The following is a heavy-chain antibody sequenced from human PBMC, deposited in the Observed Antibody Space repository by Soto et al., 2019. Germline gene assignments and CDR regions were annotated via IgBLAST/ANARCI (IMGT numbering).Heavy chain of an antibody. J-gene: IGHJ4*02. D-gene: IGHD2-2*01. CDR3: GSGQPGYADRWYDS. CDR1: GFTFSGNW. CDR2: INSDGSST. Sequence: EVQLVESGGGLVQPGGSLRLSCVASGFTFSGNWMHWVRQVPGKGLVWVSRINSDGSSTYYADSVKGRFTISRDNAKNTLHLQLNSLRADDAAVYYCGSGQPGYADRWYDSWGQGTLVTVSS. V-gene: IGHV3-74*01.